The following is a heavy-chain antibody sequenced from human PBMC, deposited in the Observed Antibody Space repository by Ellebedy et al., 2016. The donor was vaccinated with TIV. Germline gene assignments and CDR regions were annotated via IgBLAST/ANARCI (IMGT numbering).Heavy chain of an antibody. CDR1: GNSFTNYW. CDR3: AAGKINWYFDL. Sequence: GGSLRFSXKASGNSFTNYWIGWVRQMPGKGLECLGIIFPGDSDTRYNPSFQGQVTISADKSGTTAFLQWSRLKASDTAVYYCAAGKINWYFDLWGRGTLVTVSS. D-gene: IGHD3-16*01. J-gene: IGHJ2*01. CDR2: IFPGDSDT. V-gene: IGHV5-51*01.